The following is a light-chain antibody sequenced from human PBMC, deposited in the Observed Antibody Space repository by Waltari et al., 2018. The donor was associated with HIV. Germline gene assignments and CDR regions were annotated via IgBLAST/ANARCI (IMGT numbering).Light chain of an antibody. J-gene: IGLJ2*01. CDR1: SLRKYY. Sequence: SSELTQDPAVSVALGQTVKIACLGDSLRKYYASWYRLRPGQAPQLLVYGKNSRPSGIPDRFSACRSGNRAFLTITGARAEDEADYYCACWDRSGDYILFGGGTSLTGL. CDR3: ACWDRSGDYIL. V-gene: IGLV3-19*01. CDR2: GKN.